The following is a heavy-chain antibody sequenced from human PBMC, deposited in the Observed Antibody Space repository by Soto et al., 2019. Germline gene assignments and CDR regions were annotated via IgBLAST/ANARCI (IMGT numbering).Heavy chain of an antibody. CDR2: ISGSDDST. V-gene: IGHV3-23*01. Sequence: PGGSLRLSCAASGFTFSNAWINWVRQAPGKGLEWVSGISGSDDSTYYADSVKGRFTISRDNSKNTLYLQPISLRAEDTAVYYCAKGYSRSPYWFDPWGLGTLVTVSS. CDR3: AKGYSRSPYWFDP. CDR1: GFTFSNAW. D-gene: IGHD6-6*01. J-gene: IGHJ5*02.